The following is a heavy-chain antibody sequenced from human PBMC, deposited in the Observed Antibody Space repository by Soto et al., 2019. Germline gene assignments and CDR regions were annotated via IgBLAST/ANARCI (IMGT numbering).Heavy chain of an antibody. D-gene: IGHD3-22*01. V-gene: IGHV4-31*03. CDR3: ALITMTARTDV. Sequence: PSETLSLTCTVSGGSISSGGYYWSWIRQHPGKGLEWIGCIYYSGSTYYNPSLKSRVTISVDTSKNQFSLKLSSVTAADTAVYYCALITMTARTDVWGQGTTVTVSS. CDR2: IYYSGST. J-gene: IGHJ6*02. CDR1: GGSISSGGYY.